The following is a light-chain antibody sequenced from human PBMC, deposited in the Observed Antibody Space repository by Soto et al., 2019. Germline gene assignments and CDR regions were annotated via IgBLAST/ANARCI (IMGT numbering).Light chain of an antibody. CDR1: FSNIGSNY. CDR2: TND. CDR3: AAWDDSLRGWV. Sequence: QSVLTQPPSASGTPGQRVTISCSGRFSNIGSNYVYWYQQLPGTAPKLLIFTNDQRTSGVPGRFSGSKSGTSASLAISGLRSEDEADYYCAAWDDSLRGWVFGGGTQLTVL. V-gene: IGLV1-47*02. J-gene: IGLJ3*02.